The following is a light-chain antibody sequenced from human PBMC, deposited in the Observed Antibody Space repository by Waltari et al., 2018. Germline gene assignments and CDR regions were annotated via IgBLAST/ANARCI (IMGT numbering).Light chain of an antibody. Sequence: EIVLTQSPGTLSLSPGERATLSCRASQSISRTLVWYQKKPGQAPRLLIYAASTRATGIPDSVSGSGSGTDFSLTISRLEHEDFAVYYCQHYLRLPVTFGQGTKVEIK. J-gene: IGKJ1*01. V-gene: IGKV3-20*01. CDR3: QHYLRLPVT. CDR1: QSISRT. CDR2: AAS.